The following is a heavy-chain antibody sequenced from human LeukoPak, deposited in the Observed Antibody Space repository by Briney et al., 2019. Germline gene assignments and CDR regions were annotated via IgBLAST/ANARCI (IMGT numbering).Heavy chain of an antibody. D-gene: IGHD6-13*01. J-gene: IGHJ4*02. CDR2: ISGSGTST. Sequence: PGGSLRLSCAASGFTFSSYAMSWVRQAPGKGLEWVSGISGSGTSTYYADSVKGWFTISRDNSKNTLYLQMNSLRAEDTAVYYCAKETEGIAAAIDYWGQGTLVTVSS. CDR3: AKETEGIAAAIDY. V-gene: IGHV3-23*01. CDR1: GFTFSSYA.